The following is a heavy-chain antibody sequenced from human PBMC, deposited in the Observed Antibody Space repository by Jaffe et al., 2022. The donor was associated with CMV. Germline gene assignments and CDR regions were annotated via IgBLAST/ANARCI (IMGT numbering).Heavy chain of an antibody. V-gene: IGHV3-11*06. CDR3: ARADYYDSPNPSHAFDI. Sequence: QVQLVESGGGLVKPGGSLRLSCAASGFTFSDYYMSWIRQAPGKGLEWVSYISSSSSYTNYADSVKGRFTISRDNAKNSLYLQMNSLRAEDTAVYYCARADYYDSPNPSHAFDIWGQGTMVTVSS. D-gene: IGHD3-22*01. CDR2: ISSSSSYT. CDR1: GFTFSDYY. J-gene: IGHJ3*02.